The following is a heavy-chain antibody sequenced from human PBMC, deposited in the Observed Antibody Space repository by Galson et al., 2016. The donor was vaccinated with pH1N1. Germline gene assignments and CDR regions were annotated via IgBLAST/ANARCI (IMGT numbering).Heavy chain of an antibody. CDR2: ISPIFGSI. CDR3: ATAGPLVREILYYSYAMDV. V-gene: IGHV1-69*06. CDR1: GGTFSNSA. Sequence: SVKVSCKASGGTFSNSAISRVRQAPGQGLEWMGGISPIFGSINYAQRFQGRVTVSADIFTKTAYMELSSLTYEDTAIYYCATAGPLVREILYYSYAMDVWGQGTTVTVSS. J-gene: IGHJ6*02. D-gene: IGHD3-10*01.